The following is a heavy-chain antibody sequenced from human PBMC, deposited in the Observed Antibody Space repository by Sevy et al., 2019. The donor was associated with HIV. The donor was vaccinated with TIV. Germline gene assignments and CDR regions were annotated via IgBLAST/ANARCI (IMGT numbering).Heavy chain of an antibody. CDR2: ISGSADAT. CDR1: GFTFSNYA. D-gene: IGHD5-18*01. J-gene: IGHJ4*02. Sequence: GGSLRLSCAASGFTFSNYAMSWVRQTPGKGLEWVSAISGSADATYYTDSVKGRFTISGDNSKNTVYLKMNSLRAEDTAVYYCVKEVSQYSYSDYWGQGTLVTVSS. CDR3: VKEVSQYSYSDY. V-gene: IGHV3-23*01.